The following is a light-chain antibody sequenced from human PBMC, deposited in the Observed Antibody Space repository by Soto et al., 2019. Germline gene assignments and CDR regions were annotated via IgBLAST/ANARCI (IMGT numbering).Light chain of an antibody. CDR3: QQSYSTLS. Sequence: DMQMTQSPSSLSASVGDRVTFTCRASQNIMNYLNWYQQKPGKAPKFLIYGGSSLQSDVPARFSASGSGTEFTLTINSLQPEDSATYFCQQSYSTLSFGQGTKLEIK. V-gene: IGKV1-39*01. CDR2: GGS. J-gene: IGKJ2*01. CDR1: QNIMNY.